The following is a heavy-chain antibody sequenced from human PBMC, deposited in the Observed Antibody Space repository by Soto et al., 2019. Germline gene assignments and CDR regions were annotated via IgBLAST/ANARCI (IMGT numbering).Heavy chain of an antibody. J-gene: IGHJ4*02. D-gene: IGHD2-2*01. Sequence: QVQLQQWGAGLLKPSETLSLTCAVSRGSFSGYYWSWVRQFPGKGLEWIGEIIHTGSTNYNPSLKSRVTMSIDPSKKEISLKLSSVTAADTAVYYCARVGQPPSDYWGQGTLVTVSS. CDR2: IIHTGST. V-gene: IGHV4-34*12. CDR1: RGSFSGYY. CDR3: ARVGQPPSDY.